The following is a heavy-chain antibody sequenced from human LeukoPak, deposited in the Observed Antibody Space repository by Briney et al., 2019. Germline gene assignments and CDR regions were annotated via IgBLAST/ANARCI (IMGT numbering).Heavy chain of an antibody. Sequence: HPGGSLRLSCAASGFTFSSYAMSWVRQAPGKGLEWVSAISGSGGSTYYADSVKGRFTISRDNSKNTLYLQMNSLRAEDTAVYYCAKNDYDFWRGFYYYGMDVWGQGTTVTVSS. CDR3: AKNDYDFWRGFYYYGMDV. V-gene: IGHV3-23*01. CDR2: ISGSGGST. J-gene: IGHJ6*02. CDR1: GFTFSSYA. D-gene: IGHD3-3*01.